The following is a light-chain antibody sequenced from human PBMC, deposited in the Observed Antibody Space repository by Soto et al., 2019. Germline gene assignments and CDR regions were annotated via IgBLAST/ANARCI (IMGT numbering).Light chain of an antibody. CDR2: AAS. Sequence: EIVLTQSPGTLSLSPGERVTLSCRASQSVSSNYLAWCQQKPGQAPRLLIYAASRRASGIPERFSGSGSGTDFTLTISRLEPEDFAMYYCQQYGTAPFTFGPGTKVDIK. V-gene: IGKV3-20*01. CDR1: QSVSSNY. CDR3: QQYGTAPFT. J-gene: IGKJ3*01.